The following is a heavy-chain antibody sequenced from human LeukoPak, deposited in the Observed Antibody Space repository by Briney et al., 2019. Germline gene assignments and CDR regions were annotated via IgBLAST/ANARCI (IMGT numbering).Heavy chain of an antibody. V-gene: IGHV3-23*01. CDR3: AKEMSDIVAGYADAFDI. Sequence: SKRLSSAASYITTSYYALSGVRPPPGKRLERVSTIIGSGGTTYYADSVKGRFTISRGNSKNTLYLQMNSVRAEDTALYYCAKEMSDIVAGYADAFDIWGQGTMVTVSS. D-gene: IGHD3-9*01. J-gene: IGHJ3*02. CDR1: YITTSYYA. CDR2: IIGSGGTT.